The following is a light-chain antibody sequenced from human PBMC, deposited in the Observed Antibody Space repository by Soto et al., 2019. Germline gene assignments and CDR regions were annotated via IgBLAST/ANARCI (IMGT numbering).Light chain of an antibody. CDR3: QQRFNWPPWT. CDR2: DAS. Sequence: EIVLTQSPATLSLSPGERATLSCRASQSVSTYVAWYQQRPGQAPRLLIYDASNRATGIPARFSGSGSGTDFTLTISSLEPEDFAVYYSQQRFNWPPWTLGQGTKVDIK. J-gene: IGKJ1*01. V-gene: IGKV3-11*01. CDR1: QSVSTY.